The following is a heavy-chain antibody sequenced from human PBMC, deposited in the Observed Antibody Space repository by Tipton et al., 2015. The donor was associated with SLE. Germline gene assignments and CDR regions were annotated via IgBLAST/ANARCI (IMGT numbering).Heavy chain of an antibody. CDR3: ATTVDGSGWNWYFDL. V-gene: IGHV3-30*02. J-gene: IGHJ2*01. D-gene: IGHD6-19*01. CDR1: GFTFSSYG. CDR2: IRYDGSNK. Sequence: SLRLSCAASGFTFSSYGMHWVRQAPGKGLEWVAFIRYDGSNKYYADSVKGRFTISRDNSNNTLYLQMNSLRAEDTAVYYCATTVDGSGWNWYFDLWGRGTLVTVSS.